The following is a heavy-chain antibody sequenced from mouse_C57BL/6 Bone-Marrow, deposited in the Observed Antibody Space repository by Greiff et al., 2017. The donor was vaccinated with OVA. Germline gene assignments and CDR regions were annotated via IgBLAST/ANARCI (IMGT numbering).Heavy chain of an antibody. V-gene: IGHV1-81*01. Sequence: QVQLQQSGAELARPGASVKLSCKASGYTFTSYGISWVKQRTGQGLEWIGEIYPRSGNTYYNEKFKGKATLTADKSSSTAYMEFRSLTSYDAAVYFCARWGPTMVIAYWGQGTRVTVSA. CDR2: IYPRSGNT. J-gene: IGHJ3*01. CDR3: ARWGPTMVIAY. CDR1: GYTFTSYG. D-gene: IGHD2-10*01.